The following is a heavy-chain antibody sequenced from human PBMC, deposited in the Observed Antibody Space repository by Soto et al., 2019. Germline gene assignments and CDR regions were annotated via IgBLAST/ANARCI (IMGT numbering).Heavy chain of an antibody. CDR1: GFTFSSYG. J-gene: IGHJ6*02. CDR3: AKEVPAATYYYYYYGMDV. V-gene: IGHV3-30*18. D-gene: IGHD2-2*01. CDR2: ISYDGSNK. Sequence: GGSLRLSCAASGFTFSSYGMHWVRQAPGKGLVWVAVISYDGSNKYYAASVKGRFTISRDNSKNTLYLQMNSLRAEGTAVYYCAKEVPAATYYYYYYGMDVWGQGTTVTVSS.